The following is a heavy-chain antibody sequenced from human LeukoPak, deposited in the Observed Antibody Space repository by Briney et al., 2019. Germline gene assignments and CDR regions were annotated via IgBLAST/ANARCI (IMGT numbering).Heavy chain of an antibody. Sequence: GGSLRLSCAASGFTFSSYPMSWVRQASGKGLEWVSVISGSDGTTKYADSVKGRFTISRDNSKNTLSLQMNSLRAEDTAVYYCAKGFYNSGTSLSALDDWGQGTLATVSS. CDR2: ISGSDGTT. J-gene: IGHJ4*02. CDR1: GFTFSSYP. CDR3: AKGFYNSGTSLSALDD. D-gene: IGHD3-10*01. V-gene: IGHV3-23*01.